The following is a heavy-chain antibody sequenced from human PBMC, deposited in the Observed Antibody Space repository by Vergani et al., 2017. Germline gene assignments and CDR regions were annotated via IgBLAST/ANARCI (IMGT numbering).Heavy chain of an antibody. CDR1: GYSFTSYW. J-gene: IGHJ2*01. D-gene: IGHD2-21*02. Sequence: EVQLVQSGAEVKTPGESLKISCKGSGYSFTSYWIGWVRQMPGKGLEWMGIIYPGDSDTRYSPSFQGQVTISADKSIRTAYLQWSSLKASDTAMYYCARLNIVVVTASIGXFDLWGRGTLVTVSS. CDR2: IYPGDSDT. V-gene: IGHV5-51*01. CDR3: ARLNIVVVTASIGXFDL.